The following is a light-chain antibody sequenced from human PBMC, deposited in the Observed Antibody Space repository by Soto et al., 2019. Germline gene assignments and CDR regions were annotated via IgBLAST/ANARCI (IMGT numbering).Light chain of an antibody. CDR1: HSLIIN. V-gene: IGKV3-15*01. J-gene: IGKJ1*01. Sequence: EMVLTQSPGTLSVSPGERATLSXRASHSLIINLSWYQQKPGXAPRXXXDGXSTSATGSPARLSGSGSGTEFTLTSSRLQYEDFVVYYCQQYKRRPQTFGQGTKVDIK. CDR2: GXS. CDR3: QQYKRRPQT.